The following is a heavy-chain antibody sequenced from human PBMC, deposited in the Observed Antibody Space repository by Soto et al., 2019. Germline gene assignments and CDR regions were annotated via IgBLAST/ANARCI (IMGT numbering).Heavy chain of an antibody. CDR2: INAGNGNT. Sequence: ASVKVSCKASGYTFTSYAMHWVRQAPGQRLEWMGWINAGNGNTKYSQKFQGRVTITRDTSASTAYMELSSLRSEDTAVYYCAREVQLERQESNWFDPWGQGTLVTAPQ. J-gene: IGHJ5*02. V-gene: IGHV1-3*01. D-gene: IGHD1-1*01. CDR1: GYTFTSYA. CDR3: AREVQLERQESNWFDP.